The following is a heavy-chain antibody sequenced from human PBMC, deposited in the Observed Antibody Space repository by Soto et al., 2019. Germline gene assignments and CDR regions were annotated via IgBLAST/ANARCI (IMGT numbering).Heavy chain of an antibody. D-gene: IGHD6-19*01. CDR3: AKNEYSSGWFIDDY. V-gene: IGHV3-30*18. CDR2: ISYDGSQK. Sequence: VQLVESGGGVVQPGRSLRLSCAASGFTFSSYGMHWVRQAPGKGLEWVAVISYDGSQKYYADSVKGRFTISRDNSKNTVYLQMNSLRAEDTAVFYCAKNEYSSGWFIDDYWGQGTLVTVSA. CDR1: GFTFSSYG. J-gene: IGHJ4*02.